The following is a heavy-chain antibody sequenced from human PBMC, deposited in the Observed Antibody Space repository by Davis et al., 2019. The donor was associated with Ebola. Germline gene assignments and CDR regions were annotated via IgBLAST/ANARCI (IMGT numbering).Heavy chain of an antibody. V-gene: IGHV3-30*03. D-gene: IGHD1-26*01. J-gene: IGHJ4*02. CDR1: GFTFSSYW. CDR3: ARDKGIVGATELFDY. CDR2: ISYDGSNK. Sequence: GESLKISCAASGFTFSSYWMHWVRQAPGKGLEWVAVISYDGSNKYYADSVKGRFTVSRDNSKNTLYLQMNSLRAEDTAVYYCARDKGIVGATELFDYWGQGTLVTASS.